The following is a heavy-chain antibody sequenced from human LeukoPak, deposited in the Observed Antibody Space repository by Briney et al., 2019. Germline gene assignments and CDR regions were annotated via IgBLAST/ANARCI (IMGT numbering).Heavy chain of an antibody. D-gene: IGHD4-23*01. CDR3: ARGGNGGNWFDP. V-gene: IGHV1-18*01. CDR1: GYTFTNYG. J-gene: IGHJ5*02. Sequence: GASVKVSCKASGYTFTNYGISWVRQAPGQGLEWMGWISVYTGDTGYADKFQGRVTMTTDTSTSTAYMELRSLRSDDTAVYYCARGGNGGNWFDPWGQGTLVTVSS. CDR2: ISVYTGDT.